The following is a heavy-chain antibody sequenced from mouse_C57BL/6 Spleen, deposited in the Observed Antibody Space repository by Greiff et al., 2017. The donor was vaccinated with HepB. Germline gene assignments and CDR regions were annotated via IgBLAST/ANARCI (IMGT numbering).Heavy chain of an antibody. CDR3: ARKGETYYYAMDY. CDR2: IDPSDSYT. V-gene: IGHV1-69*01. CDR1: GYTFTSYW. Sequence: VQLQQPGAELVMPGASVKLSCKASGYTFTSYWMHWVKQRPGQGLEWIGEIDPSDSYTNYNQKFKGKSTLTVDKSSSTAYMQLSSLTSEDSAVYYCARKGETYYYAMDYWGQGTSVTVSS. J-gene: IGHJ4*01.